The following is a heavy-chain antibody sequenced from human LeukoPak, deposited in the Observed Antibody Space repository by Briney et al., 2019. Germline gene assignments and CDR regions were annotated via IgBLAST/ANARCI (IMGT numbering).Heavy chain of an antibody. CDR2: IRSKPNNYAT. J-gene: IGHJ4*02. CDR1: GFTFSGSA. Sequence: PGGSLRLSCAASGFTFSGSAMHWVRQASGKGLEWVGHIRSKPNNYATEYAASVKGRFTISRDDSQNTVYLQMSSVKTEDTAVYYCEIIASTSGSYFDSWGQGALVTVSS. D-gene: IGHD3-22*01. V-gene: IGHV3-73*01. CDR3: EIIASTSGSYFDS.